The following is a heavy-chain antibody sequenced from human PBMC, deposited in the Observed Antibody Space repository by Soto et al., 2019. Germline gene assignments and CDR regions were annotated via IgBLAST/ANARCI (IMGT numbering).Heavy chain of an antibody. J-gene: IGHJ4*02. CDR3: ARPTQYCSAGTCYSCASDY. CDR2: ISKTAGTV. D-gene: IGHD2-15*01. CDR1: GFTFSDYY. V-gene: IGHV3-11*01. Sequence: QVQVVESGGGLVKPGGSLRLSCAATGFTFSDYYMSWIRQAPGKGLEWLADISKTAGTVHYADSVKGRFSISRDNARNSLCLQLDSLRVEDTAVYYCARPTQYCSAGTCYSCASDYWGQGTLVTVSS.